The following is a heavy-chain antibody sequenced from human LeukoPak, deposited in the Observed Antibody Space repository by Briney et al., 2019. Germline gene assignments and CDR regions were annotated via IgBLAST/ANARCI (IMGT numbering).Heavy chain of an antibody. D-gene: IGHD2-15*01. CDR1: GGSISSDGYY. V-gene: IGHV4-30-4*01. Sequence: SQTLSLTCTVSGGSISSDGYYWSWIRQPPGEGLEWIGYIYYRGGTYYNPSLRSRVTISVDTSKNQFSLKLSSVTAADTAVYYCARGWCSGGSCPPVVDYWGQGTLVTVSS. CDR2: IYYRGGT. J-gene: IGHJ4*02. CDR3: ARGWCSGGSCPPVVDY.